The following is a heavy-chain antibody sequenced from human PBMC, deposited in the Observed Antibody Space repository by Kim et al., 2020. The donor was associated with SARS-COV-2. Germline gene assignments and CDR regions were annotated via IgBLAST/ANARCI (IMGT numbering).Heavy chain of an antibody. CDR1: GFNFDAFT. Sequence: GGSLRLSCAASGFNFDAFTMHWVRQPPGKGLEWVSYINRQTTGTSYGDSVRGRFTVSRDNTHRSLYLQMNSLRPDDTALYYCVKERPAHKDGLDSWGQGTLVIVSS. CDR3: VKERPAHKDGLDS. CDR2: INRQTTGT. J-gene: IGHJ1*01. V-gene: IGHV3-43*01. D-gene: IGHD1-1*01.